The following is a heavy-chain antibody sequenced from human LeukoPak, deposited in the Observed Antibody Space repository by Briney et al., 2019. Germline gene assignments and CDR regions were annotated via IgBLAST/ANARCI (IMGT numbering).Heavy chain of an antibody. V-gene: IGHV4-61*01. Sequence: SETLSLTCTVSGGSVSSGSYYWSWIRQPPGKGLEWIGYIYYSGSTNYNPSLKSRVTISVDTSKNQFSLRLSSVTAADTAVYYCARSSRYNWFDPWGQGTLVTVSS. CDR2: IYYSGST. J-gene: IGHJ5*02. CDR1: GGSVSSGSYY. CDR3: ARSSRYNWFDP.